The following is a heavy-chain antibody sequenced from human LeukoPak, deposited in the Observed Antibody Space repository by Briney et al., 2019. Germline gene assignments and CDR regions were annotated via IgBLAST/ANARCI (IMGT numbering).Heavy chain of an antibody. D-gene: IGHD6-13*01. Sequence: PGGSLRLSCAGSGFTFEDYAMHWVRQAPGKGLEWVSGISWNSGSIDYADSVKGRFTISRDNSKNTLYLQMNSLRAEDTAVYYCAKQGSSSWYGGLGYFDYWGQGTLVTVSS. CDR3: AKQGSSSWYGGLGYFDY. CDR1: GFTFEDYA. J-gene: IGHJ4*02. CDR2: ISWNSGSI. V-gene: IGHV3-9*01.